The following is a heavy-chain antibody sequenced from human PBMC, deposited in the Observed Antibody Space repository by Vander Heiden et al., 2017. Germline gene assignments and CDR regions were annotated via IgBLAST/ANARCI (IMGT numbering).Heavy chain of an antibody. CDR1: GFTFSDYY. V-gene: IGHV3-11*01. Sequence: QVQLVESGGGLVKPGGSLRLSCAASGFTFSDYYMSWIRQAPGKGPEWVSYISHSGGTIYYADSVKGRFTISRDNAENSLYLQMNSLRAEDTAVYYCARVNTYYYESSGYYFDYWGQGTLVTVFS. CDR2: ISHSGGTI. D-gene: IGHD3-22*01. CDR3: ARVNTYYYESSGYYFDY. J-gene: IGHJ4*02.